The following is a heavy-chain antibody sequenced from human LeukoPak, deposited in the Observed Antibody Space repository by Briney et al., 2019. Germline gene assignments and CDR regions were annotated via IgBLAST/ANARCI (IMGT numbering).Heavy chain of an antibody. Sequence: PGGSLRLSCAASGLTFSSYAMNWVRRAPGRGLEWVSTISGSGGSTNYADSVKGRFTISRDNFRNTHFLQMNSLRAEDTAVYYCAKGIYSSGWSYFDYWGHGTLVTVSS. CDR3: AKGIYSSGWSYFDY. J-gene: IGHJ4*01. CDR2: ISGSGGST. CDR1: GLTFSSYA. V-gene: IGHV3-23*01. D-gene: IGHD6-19*01.